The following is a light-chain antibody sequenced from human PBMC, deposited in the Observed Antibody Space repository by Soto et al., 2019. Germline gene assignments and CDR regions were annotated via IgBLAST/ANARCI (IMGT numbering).Light chain of an antibody. J-gene: IGKJ4*02. V-gene: IGKV3-11*01. CDR3: HQRSNWPLT. CDR1: QTINIY. CDR2: AAS. Sequence: EIVLTQSPATLSLSPGERATLSCRASQTINIYLAWYQQKPGQAPRLLIYAASNRAAGIPARFSGSGSGTVFTLTISSLEPEDFAVYYCHQRSNWPLTFGGGTKVEIK.